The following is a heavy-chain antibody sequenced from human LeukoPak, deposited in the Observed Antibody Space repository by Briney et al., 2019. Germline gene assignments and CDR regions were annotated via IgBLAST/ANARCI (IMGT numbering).Heavy chain of an antibody. CDR2: ISIGSSLI. Sequence: PGGSLRLSCAASGFMFSAYHMNWVRQAPGKGLEWLAYISIGSSLIYYADSVRGRFAISRDNAKTSLYLQMNSLTADDTAVYYCARVWQDYSNTDYWGRGTLVTVSS. CDR1: GFMFSAYH. V-gene: IGHV3-48*01. CDR3: ARVWQDYSNTDY. J-gene: IGHJ4*02. D-gene: IGHD4-11*01.